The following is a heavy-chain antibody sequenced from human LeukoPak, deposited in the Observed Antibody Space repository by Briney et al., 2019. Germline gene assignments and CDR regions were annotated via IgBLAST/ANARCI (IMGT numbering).Heavy chain of an antibody. J-gene: IGHJ6*04. CDR2: IKQDGSEK. CDR3: ARDQGTSYYGMDV. CDR1: GFTFSSYG. D-gene: IGHD2-2*01. V-gene: IGHV3-7*03. Sequence: GGSLRLSCAASGFTFSSYGMSWVRQAPGKGLEWLANIKQDGSEKYYVDSVKGRFTISRDNAKNSLYLQMNSLRAEDTAVYYCARDQGTSYYGMDVWGKGTTVTVSS.